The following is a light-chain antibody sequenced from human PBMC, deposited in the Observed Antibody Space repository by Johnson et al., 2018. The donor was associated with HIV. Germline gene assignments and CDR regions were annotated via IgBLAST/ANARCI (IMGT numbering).Light chain of an antibody. CDR1: TSNIGKSY. Sequence: QSVLTQPPSVSAAPGQKVTISCSGSTSNIGKSYVSWYQQLPGTAPKLLIYDNNRRPSGIPDRFSGSKSGTSATLGITGLQTGDEADYYCGTWDSSLSAGVFGTGTKVTVL. CDR2: DNN. CDR3: GTWDSSLSAGV. J-gene: IGLJ1*01. V-gene: IGLV1-51*01.